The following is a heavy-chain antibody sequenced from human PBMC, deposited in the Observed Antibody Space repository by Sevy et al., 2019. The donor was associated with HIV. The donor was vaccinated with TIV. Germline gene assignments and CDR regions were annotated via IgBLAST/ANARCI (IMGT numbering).Heavy chain of an antibody. J-gene: IGHJ5*02. CDR2: ISGGTTSI. Sequence: GGSLRLSCAASGFTFSSYGMHWVRQAPGKGLEWVASISGGTTSIYYRDSVKGRFTISRDNSKNILYLQLDNLRPDDRGVYFCAKSTVTTGWRYYFDSWGQGTLVAVSS. V-gene: IGHV3-30*02. D-gene: IGHD4-17*01. CDR1: GFTFSSYG. CDR3: AKSTVTTGWRYYFDS.